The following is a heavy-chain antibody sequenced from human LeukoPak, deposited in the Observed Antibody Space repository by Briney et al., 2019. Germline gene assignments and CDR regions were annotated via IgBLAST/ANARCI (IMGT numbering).Heavy chain of an antibody. CDR2: INDSGRT. CDR3: ARRWNYGRNYYIDV. D-gene: IGHD1-7*01. Sequence: NASETLSLTCAVYGGSFSNYYWSWIRQPPGKGLEWIGEINDSGRTNYNPSLMRRVTVSVDTSKNQFSLRLTSVTATDTAVYYCARRWNYGRNYYIDVWGNGATVSVSS. CDR1: GGSFSNYY. V-gene: IGHV4-34*01. J-gene: IGHJ6*03.